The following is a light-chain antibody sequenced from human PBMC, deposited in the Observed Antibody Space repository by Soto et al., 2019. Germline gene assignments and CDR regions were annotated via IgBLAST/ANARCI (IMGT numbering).Light chain of an antibody. CDR2: EVS. Sequence: QSALAQPASVSGSPGQSITISCTGTSSDVGGYNYVSWYQQHPGKAPKLVIYEVSNRPSGVSNRFSGSKSGNTASLTISGLQAEDEADYYCSSYTSSSTDGFGTGTKVTVL. J-gene: IGLJ1*01. V-gene: IGLV2-14*01. CDR3: SSYTSSSTDG. CDR1: SSDVGGYNY.